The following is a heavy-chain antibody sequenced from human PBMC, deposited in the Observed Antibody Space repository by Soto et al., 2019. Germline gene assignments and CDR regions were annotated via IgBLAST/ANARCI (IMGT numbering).Heavy chain of an antibody. CDR1: GFTFSSYS. CDR3: ARDRNTLLGMDV. Sequence: PGGSLRLSCAASGFTFSSYSMNWVRQAPGKGLEWVSYISSSSSTIYYADSVKGRFTISRDNSKNTLYLQMNSLRAEDTAVYYCARDRNTLLGMDVWGQGTTVTVSS. CDR2: ISSSSSTI. V-gene: IGHV3-48*01. J-gene: IGHJ6*02.